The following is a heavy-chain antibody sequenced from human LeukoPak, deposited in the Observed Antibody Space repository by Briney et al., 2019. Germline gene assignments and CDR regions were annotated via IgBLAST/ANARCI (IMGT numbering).Heavy chain of an antibody. V-gene: IGHV3-64*02. Sequence: GGSLRLSCAASGFTFNSYAMHWVRQAPGKGLEYVSAISSNGGSTYYADSLKGRFTISRDNAKNTLYLPMDSLRAEDMAVYYCAKGGETYYYGTGSYYNTGFFDYWGRGTLVTVSS. CDR3: AKGGETYYYGTGSYYNTGFFDY. CDR2: ISSNGGST. CDR1: GFTFNSYA. J-gene: IGHJ4*02. D-gene: IGHD3-10*01.